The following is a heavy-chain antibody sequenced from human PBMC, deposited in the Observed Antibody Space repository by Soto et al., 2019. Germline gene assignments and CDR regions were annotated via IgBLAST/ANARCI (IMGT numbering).Heavy chain of an antibody. V-gene: IGHV1-58*01. J-gene: IGHJ6*02. Sequence: SVKVSCKASGFTFTNSAVQWVRQARGQRLEWIGWIVVGSGNTNYAQKFQERVTITRDMSTSTAYMELSSLRSEDTAVYYCVAGISSSSWYSYYYYGMDVWGQGTTVTVSS. CDR2: IVVGSGNT. CDR3: VAGISSSSWYSYYYYGMDV. D-gene: IGHD6-13*01. CDR1: GFTFTNSA.